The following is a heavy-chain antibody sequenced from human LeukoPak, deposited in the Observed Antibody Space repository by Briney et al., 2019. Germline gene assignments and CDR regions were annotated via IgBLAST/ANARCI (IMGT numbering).Heavy chain of an antibody. J-gene: IGHJ4*02. D-gene: IGHD5-18*01. CDR2: IRYDGSNK. CDR3: AKASGIQLWLPLDY. Sequence: GGSLRLSCAASGFTFSSYGMHWVRQAPGKGLEWVAFIRYDGSNKYYADSVKGRFTISRDNSKNTLYLQMNSLRAEDTAVYYCAKASGIQLWLPLDYWGQGTLVTVSS. CDR1: GFTFSSYG. V-gene: IGHV3-30*02.